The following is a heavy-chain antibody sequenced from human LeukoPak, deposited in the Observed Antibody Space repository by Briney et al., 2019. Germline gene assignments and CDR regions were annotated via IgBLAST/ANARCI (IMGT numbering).Heavy chain of an antibody. CDR2: ICYSGST. D-gene: IGHD3-22*01. Sequence: SETLSLTCTVSGGSISSYYWSWLRQPPGKRLEWIGYICYSGSTNYNPSLKSRVTISVDTSKNQFSLKLSSVTAADTAVYYCAREARDYYDSSLDYWGQGTLVTVSS. V-gene: IGHV4-59*01. CDR1: GGSISSYY. CDR3: AREARDYYDSSLDY. J-gene: IGHJ4*02.